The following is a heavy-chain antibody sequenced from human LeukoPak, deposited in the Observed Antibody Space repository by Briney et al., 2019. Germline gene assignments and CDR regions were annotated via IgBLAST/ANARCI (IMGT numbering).Heavy chain of an antibody. CDR1: GFNLRSYA. V-gene: IGHV3-23*01. D-gene: IGHD6-19*01. J-gene: IGHJ4*02. CDR2: LSGSGGST. CDR3: AKGYSSAWYFFDY. Sequence: GGSLRLSCVASGFNLRSYAMSWVRQAPGKGLQWVSGLSGSGGSTYYADSVKGRFTTSRDNSKNTLHLQMNSLRAEDTAVYYCAKGYSSAWYFFDYWGQGTLVTVSS.